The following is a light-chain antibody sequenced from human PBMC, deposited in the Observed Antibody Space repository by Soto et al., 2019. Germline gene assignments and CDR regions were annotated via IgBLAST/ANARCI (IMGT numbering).Light chain of an antibody. CDR3: SSFAGSNSLHVV. CDR1: GSDVGSFNL. J-gene: IGLJ2*01. CDR2: EVS. V-gene: IGLV2-8*01. Sequence: QSALTQPASVSGSPGQSLTIPCTGSGSDVGSFNLVSWYQQHPGKAPKLMIYEVSKRPSGVPDRFSGSKSGNTASLTVSGLQAEDEADYYCSSFAGSNSLHVVFGGGTQLTVL.